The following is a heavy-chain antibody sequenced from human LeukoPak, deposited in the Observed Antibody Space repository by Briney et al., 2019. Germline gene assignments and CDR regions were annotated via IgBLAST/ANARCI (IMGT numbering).Heavy chain of an antibody. CDR1: GFTFSSYG. V-gene: IGHV3-30*02. D-gene: IGHD5-18*01. CDR3: ARDLSGVAGYTYGRGIDY. CDR2: IRYDGSNK. J-gene: IGHJ4*02. Sequence: GGSLRLSCAASGFTFSSYGMHWVRQAPGKGLEWVAFIRYDGSNKYYADSVKGRFTTSRDNSKNTLYLQMNSLRAEDTAVYYCARDLSGVAGYTYGRGIDYWGQGTLVTVSS.